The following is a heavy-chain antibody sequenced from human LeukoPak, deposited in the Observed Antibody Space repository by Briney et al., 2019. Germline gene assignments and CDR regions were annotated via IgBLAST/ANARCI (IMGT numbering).Heavy chain of an antibody. D-gene: IGHD6-19*01. J-gene: IGHJ5*02. CDR2: IYYSGST. Sequence: SETLSLTCTVSGGSISSYYWSWIRQPPGKGLEWIGYIYYSGSTNYNPSLKSRVAISVDTSKSQFSLKLSSVTAADTAVYYCARGYSSGWYVNWFDPWGQGTLVTVPS. CDR3: ARGYSSGWYVNWFDP. CDR1: GGSISSYY. V-gene: IGHV4-59*01.